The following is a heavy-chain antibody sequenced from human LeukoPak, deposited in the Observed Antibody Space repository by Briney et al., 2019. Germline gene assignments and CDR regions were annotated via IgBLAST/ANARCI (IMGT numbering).Heavy chain of an antibody. CDR2: ISSGSSTI. CDR3: AGIPLSTTMVDY. CDR1: GFTFSSYS. J-gene: IGHJ4*02. V-gene: IGHV3-48*01. D-gene: IGHD5-18*01. Sequence: GGSLRLSCAASGFTFSSYSANWLRQAPGKGVEGVSYISSGSSTIHYAASVKGRFTISRDNANSSLFLQMNSLRAEDTAVYYCAGIPLSTTMVDYWGQGTLVTVSS.